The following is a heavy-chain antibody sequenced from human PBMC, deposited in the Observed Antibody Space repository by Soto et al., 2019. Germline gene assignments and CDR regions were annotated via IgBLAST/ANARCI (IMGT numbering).Heavy chain of an antibody. Sequence: PSETLSLTCAVSGGSISSNNWWSWVRQPPGKGLQWIGEIFHRGNTNYNPSLKSRVTISVDKSKNQFSLKLSSVTAADTAVYYCAKWGISGSESNWFDPWGQGTLVTVSS. CDR2: IFHRGNT. V-gene: IGHV4-4*02. CDR1: GGSISSNNW. J-gene: IGHJ5*02. D-gene: IGHD5-12*01. CDR3: AKWGISGSESNWFDP.